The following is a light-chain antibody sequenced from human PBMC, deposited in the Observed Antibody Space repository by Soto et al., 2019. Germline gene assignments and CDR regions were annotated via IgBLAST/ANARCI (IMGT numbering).Light chain of an antibody. V-gene: IGKV1-5*01. CDR2: DAS. CDR1: QSIGSW. Sequence: DIQMTQSPSTLSASVGDRVTITCRASQSIGSWLAWYQQKPGKAPKLLIYDASTLESGVPSRFSGRGSGTEFTLTISSLQPDDFATYYCQQYNSYPWTFGQGTKVEIK. CDR3: QQYNSYPWT. J-gene: IGKJ1*01.